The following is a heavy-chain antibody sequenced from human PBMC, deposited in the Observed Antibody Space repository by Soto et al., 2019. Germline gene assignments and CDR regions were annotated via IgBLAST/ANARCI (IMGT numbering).Heavy chain of an antibody. V-gene: IGHV1-2*02. CDR3: ASEDCSNTNCLKGFDY. CDR2: INPESGNP. D-gene: IGHD2-2*01. Sequence: ASVKVSCKASGYTFTDYYMNWVRQAPGQGFEWVGGINPESGNPKYVPKFQGRVTVTRDTSTSTAYMELNRLTSDDTAVYYCASEDCSNTNCLKGFDYWGQGTLVTVSS. J-gene: IGHJ4*02. CDR1: GYTFTDYY.